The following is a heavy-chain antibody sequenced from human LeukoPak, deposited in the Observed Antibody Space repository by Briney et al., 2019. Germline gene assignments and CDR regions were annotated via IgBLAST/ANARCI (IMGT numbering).Heavy chain of an antibody. D-gene: IGHD4-17*01. J-gene: IGHJ4*02. CDR1: GFTFSSYS. CDR2: ISSSSSYI. CDR3: ARHDYGDYYFDY. V-gene: IGHV3-21*01. Sequence: GGSLRLSCAASGFTFSSYSMNWVRQAPGKGLEWVSSISSSSSYIYYADSVKGRFTISRDNAKNSLYLQMNSLRAEDTAVYYCARHDYGDYYFDYWGQGTLDTVSS.